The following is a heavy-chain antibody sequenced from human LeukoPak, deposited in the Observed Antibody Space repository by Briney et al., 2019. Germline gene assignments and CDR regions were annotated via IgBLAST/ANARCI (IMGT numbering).Heavy chain of an antibody. CDR1: GGSISSSSYY. Sequence: SETLSLTCTVSGGSISSSSYYWGWIRQPPGKGLEWIGSIYYSGSTYYNPSLKSRVTISVDTSKNQFSLKLSSVTAADTAVYYCARAPRLPRGDYYGMDVWGQGTTVTVSS. V-gene: IGHV4-39*07. J-gene: IGHJ6*02. D-gene: IGHD3-10*01. CDR3: ARAPRLPRGDYYGMDV. CDR2: IYYSGST.